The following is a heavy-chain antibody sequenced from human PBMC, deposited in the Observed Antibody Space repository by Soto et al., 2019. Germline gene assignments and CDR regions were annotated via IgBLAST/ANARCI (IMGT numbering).Heavy chain of an antibody. V-gene: IGHV3-7*03. J-gene: IGHJ1*01. D-gene: IGHD3-22*01. CDR2: IKSDGSEM. CDR3: ARDLGVVITAEYFQH. Sequence: VRQAPGKGLEWVANIKSDGSEMYYVDSVKGRFTISRDNARKSLYLQMNSLRVEDTALYYCARDLGVVITAEYFQHWGQGTLVTVSS.